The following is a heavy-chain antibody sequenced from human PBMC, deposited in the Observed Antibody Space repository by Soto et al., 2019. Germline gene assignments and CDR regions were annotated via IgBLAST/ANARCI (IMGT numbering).Heavy chain of an antibody. Sequence: SVKFSCKASGGTFSSYSMSWVRQAPGQGLEWMGWIIPIFGTANYAQKFQGRVTITADESTSTAYMELSSLRSEDTAVYYCAILPSYYYDSNAFDIWGQGTIVT. D-gene: IGHD3-22*01. V-gene: IGHV1-69*13. CDR3: AILPSYYYDSNAFDI. CDR2: IIPIFGTA. CDR1: GGTFSSYS. J-gene: IGHJ3*02.